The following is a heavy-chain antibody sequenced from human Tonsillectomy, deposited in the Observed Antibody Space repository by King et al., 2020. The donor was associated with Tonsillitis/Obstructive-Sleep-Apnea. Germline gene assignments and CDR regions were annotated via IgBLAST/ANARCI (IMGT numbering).Heavy chain of an antibody. CDR3: ARDQGSYDSVYFDF. D-gene: IGHD2-15*01. V-gene: IGHV3-33*01. CDR2: IWYDGTNE. J-gene: IGHJ4*02. CDR1: GFTFSSYG. Sequence: QLVQSGGGVVQPGRSLRLSCAASGFTFSSYGMHWVRQAPGKGLEWVAVIWYDGTNEYYADSVKGRFTISRDNSKKTLYLQMNSLRVEDTAMYYCARDQGSYDSVYFDFWGQGTLVTVSP.